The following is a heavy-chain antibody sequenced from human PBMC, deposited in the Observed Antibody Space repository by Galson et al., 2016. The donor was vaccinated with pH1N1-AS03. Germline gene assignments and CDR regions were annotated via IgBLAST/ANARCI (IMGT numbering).Heavy chain of an antibody. CDR3: VRESEISGVVFFNY. CDR2: ISAYNGDT. D-gene: IGHD3-3*01. Sequence: SVKVSCKASGYTFTTYGISWVRQAPGQGLEWMGWISAYNGDTHFAHKFQERVTLTRDTSTATAHMELRNLRSDDTAVYYCVRESEISGVVFFNYWGQGTLVTVSS. V-gene: IGHV1-18*01. J-gene: IGHJ4*02. CDR1: GYTFTTYG.